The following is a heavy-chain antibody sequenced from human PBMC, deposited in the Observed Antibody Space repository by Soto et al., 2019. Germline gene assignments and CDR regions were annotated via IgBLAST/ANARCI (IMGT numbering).Heavy chain of an antibody. CDR2: INPSGGST. V-gene: IGHV1-46*01. CDR1: GYTFTSYY. J-gene: IGHJ6*02. Sequence: GPSVKVSCKASGYTFTSYYMHWVRQAPGQGLEWMGIINPSGGSTSYAQKFQGRVTMTRDTSTSTVYMELSSLRSEDTAVYYCARRRRDYDFWSGYYYGMDVWGQGTTVTVSS. CDR3: ARRRRDYDFWSGYYYGMDV. D-gene: IGHD3-3*01.